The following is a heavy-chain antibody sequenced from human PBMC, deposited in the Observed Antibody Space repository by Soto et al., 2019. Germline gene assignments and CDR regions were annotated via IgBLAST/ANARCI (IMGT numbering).Heavy chain of an antibody. J-gene: IGHJ6*02. Sequence: GGSLRLSCAASGFTFSSYGMHWVRQAPGKGLEWVAVIWYDGSNKYYADSVKGRFTISRDNSKNTLYLQMNSLRAEDTAVYYCAREEDGYSSGYYGMDVWGQGTTVTVSS. CDR1: GFTFSSYG. D-gene: IGHD5-18*01. CDR2: IWYDGSNK. CDR3: AREEDGYSSGYYGMDV. V-gene: IGHV3-33*01.